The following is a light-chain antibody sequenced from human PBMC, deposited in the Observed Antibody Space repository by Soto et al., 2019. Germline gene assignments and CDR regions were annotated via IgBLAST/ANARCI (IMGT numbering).Light chain of an antibody. CDR1: QSVLYTPNNKNY. J-gene: IGKJ3*01. CDR3: QQFHSSPFT. Sequence: DIVMTQSPDSLSVSLGERATINGKSSQSVLYTPNNKNYLAWYQQKPGQPPKLLIYWASTRESGVPDRFSGGGSGTDFTLTISSLQAADVAVYYCQQFHSSPFTFGPGTKVDIK. CDR2: WAS. V-gene: IGKV4-1*01.